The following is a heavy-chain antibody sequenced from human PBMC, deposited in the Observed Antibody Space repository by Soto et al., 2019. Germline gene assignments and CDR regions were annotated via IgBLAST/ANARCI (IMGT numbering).Heavy chain of an antibody. CDR2: ISGSGVST. D-gene: IGHD6-13*01. CDR3: AKDAADHSSSWYY. CDR1: GFTFSSYA. Sequence: GGSLRLSCAASGFTFSSYAMSWVRQAPGKGLEWVSAISGSGVSTYYADSVKGRFTISRDNSKNTLYLQLNSLRAEDTAVYYCAKDAADHSSSWYYWGQGTLVTVSS. V-gene: IGHV3-23*01. J-gene: IGHJ4*02.